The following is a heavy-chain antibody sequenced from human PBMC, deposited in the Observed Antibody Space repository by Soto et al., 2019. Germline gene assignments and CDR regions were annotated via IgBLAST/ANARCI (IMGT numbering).Heavy chain of an antibody. CDR2: ISYDGSNK. CDR3: AKDTGVWCGRAEGRIDY. CDR1: GFTFSSYG. Sequence: QVQLVESGGGVVQPGRSLRLSCAASGFTFSSYGMHWVRQAPGKGLEWVAVISYDGSNKYYADSVKGRFTISRDNSKNTLYLQMNSLRAEDTAVYYCAKDTGVWCGRAEGRIDYWGQGTLVTVSS. D-gene: IGHD3-10*01. V-gene: IGHV3-30*18. J-gene: IGHJ4*02.